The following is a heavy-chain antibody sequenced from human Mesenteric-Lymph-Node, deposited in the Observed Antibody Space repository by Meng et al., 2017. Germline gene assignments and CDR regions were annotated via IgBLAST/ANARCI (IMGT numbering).Heavy chain of an antibody. D-gene: IGHD6-13*01. CDR1: GGSISSSNW. V-gene: IGHV4-4*02. CDR2: IYHSGST. J-gene: IGHJ4*02. CDR3: ARSEDSWSGDFDY. Sequence: VHLQDAGPGRVKPSGTLSLTCAVSGGSISSSNWWSWVRQPPGKGLEWIGEIYHSGSTNYNPSLKSRVTISVDKSKNQFSLKLSSVTAADTAVYDCARSEDSWSGDFDYWGQGTLVTVSS.